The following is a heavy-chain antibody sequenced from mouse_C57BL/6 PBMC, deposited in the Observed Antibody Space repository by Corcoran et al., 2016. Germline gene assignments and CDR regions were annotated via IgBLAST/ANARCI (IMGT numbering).Heavy chain of an antibody. CDR3: ARWGYYGSRSFDV. Sequence: QVQLQQSGAELVKPGASVKISCKASGYAFSSYWMNWVKQRPGKGLEWIGQIYPGDGDTNYNGKFKGKATLTADKSSSTAYMQLSSLTSEDSAVYVCARWGYYGSRSFDVWGTGTTVTVSS. D-gene: IGHD1-1*01. J-gene: IGHJ1*03. V-gene: IGHV1-80*01. CDR1: GYAFSSYW. CDR2: IYPGDGDT.